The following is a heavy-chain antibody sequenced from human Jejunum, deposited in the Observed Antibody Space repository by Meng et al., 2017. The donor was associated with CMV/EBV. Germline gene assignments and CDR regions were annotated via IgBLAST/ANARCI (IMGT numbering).Heavy chain of an antibody. CDR3: ARDLPGGTKGTWLDL. Sequence: AEASQPVASVNVSCKSYSYLCNKCGVSWVPPAPGQGPEWMGWISAYNGNTNYAQNFQGRFTMTTDTSTSTAYMELRSLRSDDTAVYYCARDLPGGTKGTWLDLWGQGTLVTVSS. CDR1: SYLCNKCG. V-gene: IGHV1-18*01. J-gene: IGHJ5*02. CDR2: ISAYNGNT. D-gene: IGHD1-14*01.